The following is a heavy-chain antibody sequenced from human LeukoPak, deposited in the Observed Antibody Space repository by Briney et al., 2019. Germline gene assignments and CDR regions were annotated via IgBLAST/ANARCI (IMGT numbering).Heavy chain of an antibody. Sequence: SETLSLTCTVSGGSISSSSYYWGWIRQPPGKGLEWIGSIYLSGSTYYNPSLKSRVTISVDTSKNQFSLKLSSVTAADTAVYYCARHRGRARSTSSYYYMDVWGKGTTVTVSS. CDR2: IYLSGST. V-gene: IGHV4-39*01. CDR3: ARHRGRARSTSSYYYMDV. CDR1: GGSISSSSYY. D-gene: IGHD2-2*01. J-gene: IGHJ6*03.